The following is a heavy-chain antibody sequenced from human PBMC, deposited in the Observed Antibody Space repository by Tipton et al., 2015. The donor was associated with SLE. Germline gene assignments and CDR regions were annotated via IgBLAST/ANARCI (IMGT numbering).Heavy chain of an antibody. V-gene: IGHV4-59*12. CDR2: IYSGGST. D-gene: IGHD2-15*01. CDR3: ATLSGVAATLDAFDI. Sequence: TLSLTCTVSGASINSNFWSWIRQSPGKGLEWIGYIYSGGSTKYNPYFESRVTLSVDTSKNQFSLKLSSVTAADTAVYYCATLSGVAATLDAFDIWGQGTMVTVSS. CDR1: GASINSNF. J-gene: IGHJ3*02.